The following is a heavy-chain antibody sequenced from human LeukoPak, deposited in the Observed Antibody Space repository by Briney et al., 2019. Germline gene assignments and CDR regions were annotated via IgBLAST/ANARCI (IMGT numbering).Heavy chain of an antibody. D-gene: IGHD4-17*01. Sequence: GGSLRLSCAASGFIFSNYGMHWVRQAPGKGLEWVAVIWYEGSNKYYADSVKGRFTISRDNSKNTLYMQMNSLRVEDTAVYYCATAPRGGDYEDYWGQGTLVTVSS. CDR2: IWYEGSNK. V-gene: IGHV3-33*01. CDR3: ATAPRGGDYEDY. J-gene: IGHJ4*02. CDR1: GFIFSNYG.